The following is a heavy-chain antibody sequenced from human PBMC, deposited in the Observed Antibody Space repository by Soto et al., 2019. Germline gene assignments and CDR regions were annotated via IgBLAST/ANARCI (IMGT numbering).Heavy chain of an antibody. D-gene: IGHD3-22*01. V-gene: IGHV1-69*13. CDR1: GGTFSGYA. CDR3: ARDKSYYDSSGYQTSNWFDP. J-gene: IGHJ5*02. CDR2: IIPIFGTA. Sequence: SVKVSCKASGGTFSGYAISWVRQAPGQGLEWMGGIIPIFGTANYAQKFQGRVTITADESTSTAYMELSSLRSEDTAVYYCARDKSYYDSSGYQTSNWFDPWGQGTLVTRLL.